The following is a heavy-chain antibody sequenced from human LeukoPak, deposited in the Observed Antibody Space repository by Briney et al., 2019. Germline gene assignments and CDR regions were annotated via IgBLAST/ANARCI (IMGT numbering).Heavy chain of an antibody. CDR3: ARTRGVFDY. V-gene: IGHV3-23*01. CDR1: GFNFKLSE. J-gene: IGHJ4*02. Sequence: GGSLRLSCAASGFNFKLSEMSWGRQAPGKGLEWVALISGSGSRGSGITGGNAYYADSVKGRFSISRDNSKNTLYLQMNSLRVEDTAVYYCARTRGVFDYWGQGTLVTVSS. CDR2: ISGSGSRGSGITGGNA. D-gene: IGHD3-10*01.